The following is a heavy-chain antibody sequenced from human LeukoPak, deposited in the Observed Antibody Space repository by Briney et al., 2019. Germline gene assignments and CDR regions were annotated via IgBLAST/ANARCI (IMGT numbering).Heavy chain of an antibody. CDR2: VNQDGSTQ. CDR1: GFPFSGYW. CDR3: SRSLDY. Sequence: QPGGSLRLSCAASGFPFSGYWMDWVRQAPGKGMEWVANVNQDGSTQYYAASVKGRFTISRDNAESSLYLQMNILRAEDTAVYYCSRSLDYLGQGALVTVSS. J-gene: IGHJ4*02. V-gene: IGHV3-7*01.